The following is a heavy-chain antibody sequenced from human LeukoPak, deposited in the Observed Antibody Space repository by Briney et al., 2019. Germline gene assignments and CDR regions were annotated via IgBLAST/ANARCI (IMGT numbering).Heavy chain of an antibody. J-gene: IGHJ3*02. CDR1: GFSFRSHW. CDR3: ATISAQTFDI. Sequence: AGGSLTLSCVGSGFSFRSHWVNWVRQSPGKGLEWVANIKPDGSDKYYVDSARGRFTVSRDSAKNSAFLQMNSLRAEDTAIYYCATISAQTFDIWGQGTLVSVSS. CDR2: IKPDGSDK. D-gene: IGHD5-24*01. V-gene: IGHV3-7*01.